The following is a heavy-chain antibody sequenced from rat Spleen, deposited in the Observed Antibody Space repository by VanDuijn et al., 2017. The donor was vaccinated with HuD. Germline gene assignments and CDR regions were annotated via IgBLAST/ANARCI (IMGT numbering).Heavy chain of an antibody. CDR1: GFTFSDYY. V-gene: IGHV5-29*01. CDR2: VSYDDSST. CDR3: ARPNYPGFNYFDY. Sequence: EVKLVESGGGLVQPGRSLKLSCAASGFTFSDYYMAWVRQAPTKGLEWVATVSYDDSSTYYRDSVKGRFTISRDNAKSTLYLQVDSLRSEDTATYYCARPNYPGFNYFDYWGQGVMVTVSS. D-gene: IGHD1-4*01. J-gene: IGHJ2*01.